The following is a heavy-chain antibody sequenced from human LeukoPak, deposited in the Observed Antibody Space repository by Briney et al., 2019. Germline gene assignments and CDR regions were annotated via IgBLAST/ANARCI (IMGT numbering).Heavy chain of an antibody. J-gene: IGHJ4*02. Sequence: GGSLRLSCAASGFTFSSYAMSWVRQAPGKGLEWVSAISSSGSTIYYADSVKGRFTISRDNAKNSLYLQMNSLRAEDTAVYYCARGYDPFPFDYWGQGTLVTVSS. CDR2: ISSSGSTI. V-gene: IGHV3-48*04. D-gene: IGHD5-12*01. CDR1: GFTFSSYA. CDR3: ARGYDPFPFDY.